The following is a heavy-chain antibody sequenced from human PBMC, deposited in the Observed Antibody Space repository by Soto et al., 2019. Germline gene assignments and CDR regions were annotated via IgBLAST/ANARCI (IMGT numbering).Heavy chain of an antibody. CDR3: AREVFGVVGGAQDAFDI. J-gene: IGHJ3*02. D-gene: IGHD3-3*01. CDR2: IYYSGST. Sequence: SETLSLTCTVSGGSISSYYWSWIRQPPGKGLEWIGYIYYSGSTNYNPSLKSRVTISVDTSKNQFSLKLSSVTAADTAVYYCAREVFGVVGGAQDAFDIWGQGTMVTVSS. CDR1: GGSISSYY. V-gene: IGHV4-59*01.